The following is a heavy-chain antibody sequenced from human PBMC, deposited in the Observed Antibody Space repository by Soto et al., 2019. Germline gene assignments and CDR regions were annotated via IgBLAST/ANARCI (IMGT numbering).Heavy chain of an antibody. CDR3: ARDLWGYCGTDCYPLDV. Sequence: SETLFLTCTVSGGSISSSYWSWIRQPPGKGLEWIGYMYKTGSTVYNPSLKSRVTISVDTSKNQFYLKVNSVTAADTAVYYCARDLWGYCGTDCYPLDVWGQGTTVTVSS. CDR1: GGSISSSY. D-gene: IGHD2-21*02. J-gene: IGHJ6*02. V-gene: IGHV4-59*01. CDR2: MYKTGST.